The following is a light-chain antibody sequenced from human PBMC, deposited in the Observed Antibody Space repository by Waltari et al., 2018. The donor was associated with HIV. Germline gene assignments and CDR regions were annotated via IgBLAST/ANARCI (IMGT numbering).Light chain of an antibody. V-gene: IGLV2-11*01. CDR3: CSYAGSYTYV. CDR1: SSDVGGYNY. J-gene: IGLJ1*01. CDR2: DVS. Sequence: QSALTQPRSVSGSPAQSLTISCTGTSSDVGGYNYVSWYQQHPGKAPKLMIFDVSKRPSGVPDRFSGSRSGNTASLTISGLQAEDEADYYCCSYAGSYTYVFGTGTKVTVL.